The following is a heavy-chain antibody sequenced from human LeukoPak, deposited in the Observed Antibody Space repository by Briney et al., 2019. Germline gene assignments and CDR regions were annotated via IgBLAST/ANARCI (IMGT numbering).Heavy chain of an antibody. V-gene: IGHV4-39*01. CDR3: ARKITVWGSYPRHLSPFDY. J-gene: IGHJ4*02. Sequence: PSETLSLTCTVSGGSISSYYWGWIRQPPGKGLEWIGSIYYSGSTYYNPSLKSRVTISVDTSKNQFSLKLSSVTAADTAVYYCARKITVWGSYPRHLSPFDYWGQGTLVTVSS. CDR2: IYYSGST. CDR1: GGSISSYY. D-gene: IGHD3-16*02.